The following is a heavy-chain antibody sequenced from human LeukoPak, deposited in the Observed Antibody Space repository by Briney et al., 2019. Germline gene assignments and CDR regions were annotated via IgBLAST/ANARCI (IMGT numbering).Heavy chain of an antibody. Sequence: SETLSLTCAVYGGSFSGYYWSWIRQPPGKGLEWIGEINHSGSTNYNPSLKSRVTISVDTSKNQFSLKLSSVTAADTAVYYCARLIGWLRLGGRNWFDPWGQGTLVTVSS. V-gene: IGHV4-34*01. CDR3: ARLIGWLRLGGRNWFDP. CDR2: INHSGST. CDR1: GGSFSGYY. D-gene: IGHD5-12*01. J-gene: IGHJ5*02.